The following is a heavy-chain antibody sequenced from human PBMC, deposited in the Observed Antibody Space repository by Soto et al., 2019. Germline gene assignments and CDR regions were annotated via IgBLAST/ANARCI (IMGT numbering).Heavy chain of an antibody. D-gene: IGHD1-1*01. V-gene: IGHV1-69*13. J-gene: IGHJ6*02. CDR3: ATGSFTSTGGRIGYHYNAMDD. Sequence: VKDSCQSSVCTFSSHSINWVRQAPGRGREWMGGIIPIFGPANFAKKFQGRVTMTADESTTTAYMELSSLTSEDTAVYYCATGSFTSTGGRIGYHYNAMDDWGQGTTVTVSS. CDR1: VCTFSSHS. CDR2: IIPIFGPA.